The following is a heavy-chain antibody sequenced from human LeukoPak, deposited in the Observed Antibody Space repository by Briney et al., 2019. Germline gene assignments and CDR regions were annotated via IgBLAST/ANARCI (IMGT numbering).Heavy chain of an antibody. J-gene: IGHJ1*01. CDR3: TKSEGITAAGQYFQQ. D-gene: IGHD6-13*01. V-gene: IGHV3-9*01. CDR1: GFTFHDYA. CDR2: ISWNSGSI. Sequence: GRSLRLSCAASGFTFHDYAMHWVRQAPGKGLEWVSGISWNSGSIDYADSVKGRFTISRDNAKNSLYLQMSSLRAEDTALYYCTKSEGITAAGQYFQQWGQGTLVTVSS.